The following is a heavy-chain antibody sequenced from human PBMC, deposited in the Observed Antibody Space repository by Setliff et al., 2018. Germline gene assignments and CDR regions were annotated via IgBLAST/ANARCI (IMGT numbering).Heavy chain of an antibody. J-gene: IGHJ3*02. Sequence: GASVKVSCKASGYTFTSYAMNWVRQAPGQGLEWMGWINTNTGNPTYAQGFTGRFVFSLDTSVSTAYLQISSLKAEDTAVYYCARDRSSTAPDAFDIWGQGTMVTVSS. CDR1: GYTFTSYA. V-gene: IGHV7-4-1*02. D-gene: IGHD2-2*01. CDR2: INTNTGNP. CDR3: ARDRSSTAPDAFDI.